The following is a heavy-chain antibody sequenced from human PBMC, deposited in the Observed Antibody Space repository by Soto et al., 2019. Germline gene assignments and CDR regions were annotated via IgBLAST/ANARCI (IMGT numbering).Heavy chain of an antibody. Sequence: QVQLVQSGAEVKKPGASVRVSCKASGYTFTNYYIHWVRQAPGQGLEWMGLINPSGGTTSYAQRFQGRVTMARDTSTSTVYMELSSLKSEDTAVYYCANGSSGSYLNWFDPWGQGTLVTVSS. CDR3: ANGSSGSYLNWFDP. D-gene: IGHD1-26*01. V-gene: IGHV1-46*01. CDR1: GYTFTNYY. J-gene: IGHJ5*02. CDR2: INPSGGTT.